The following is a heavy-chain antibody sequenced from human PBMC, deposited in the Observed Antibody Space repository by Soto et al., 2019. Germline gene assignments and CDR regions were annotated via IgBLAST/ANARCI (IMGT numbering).Heavy chain of an antibody. CDR1: GFTFSSYG. CDR2: ISYDGSNK. J-gene: IGHJ4*02. V-gene: IGHV3-30*18. Sequence: QVQLVESGGGVVQPGRSLRLSSAASGFTFSSYGMHWVRQAPGKGLEWVAVISYDGSNKYYADSVKGRFTISRDNSKNTLYLQMNSLRAEDTAVYYCAKDRGQNSSSWYGLDYWGQGTLVTVSS. D-gene: IGHD6-13*01. CDR3: AKDRGQNSSSWYGLDY.